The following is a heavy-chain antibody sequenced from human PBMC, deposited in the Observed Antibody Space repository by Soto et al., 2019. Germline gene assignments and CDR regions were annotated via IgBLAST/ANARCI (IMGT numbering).Heavy chain of an antibody. CDR3: AKDRGRIADNWFDP. V-gene: IGHV3-30*18. CDR2: ISYDGSDK. J-gene: IGHJ5*02. CDR1: GFTFSNYG. Sequence: QVQLVESGGGVVQPGRSLRLSCAASGFTFSNYGMHWIRQAPGKGLEWVAVISYDGSDKYYVDSVKGRFTVSRDSSKNTLYLQMNSLRAEDTAVHYCAKDRGRIADNWFDPWGQGTLVTVSS. D-gene: IGHD6-13*01.